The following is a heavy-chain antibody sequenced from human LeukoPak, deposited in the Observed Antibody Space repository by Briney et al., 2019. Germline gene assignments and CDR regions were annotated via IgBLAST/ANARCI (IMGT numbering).Heavy chain of an antibody. V-gene: IGHV3-30*06. CDR2: ISYDGSNK. J-gene: IGHJ4*02. CDR1: GFTFSSYG. Sequence: GGSLRLSCAASGFTFSSYGMQWVRQAPGKGLEWVAVISYDGSNKYYADSVKGRFTISRDNSNNTLYLQMNSLRAEDTAAYYCASLWVAVPGVGSYYFDYWGQGTLVTVSS. D-gene: IGHD2-2*01. CDR3: ASLWVAVPGVGSYYFDY.